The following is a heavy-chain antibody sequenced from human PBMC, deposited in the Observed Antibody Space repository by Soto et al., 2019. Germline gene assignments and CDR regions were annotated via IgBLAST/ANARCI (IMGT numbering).Heavy chain of an antibody. CDR1: GGSISSSNW. CDR2: IYHSGST. Sequence: QVQLQESGPGLVKPSGTLSLTCAVSGGSISSSNWWSWVRQPPGKGLEWIGEIYHSGSTNYNPSLKSRATISVDKSKNQFSLKLSSVTAADTAVYYCARYCSGGSCYPNFDYWGQGTLVTVSS. CDR3: ARYCSGGSCYPNFDY. D-gene: IGHD2-15*01. V-gene: IGHV4-4*02. J-gene: IGHJ4*02.